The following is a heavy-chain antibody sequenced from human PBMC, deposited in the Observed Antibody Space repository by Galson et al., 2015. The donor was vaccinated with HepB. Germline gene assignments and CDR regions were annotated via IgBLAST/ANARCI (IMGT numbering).Heavy chain of an antibody. V-gene: IGHV3-30*18. CDR2: IWYDGSNK. CDR3: AKEWSSATIDS. CDR1: GFSFSSYG. Sequence: SLRLSCAASGFSFSSYGMHWVRQAPGKGLEWVAVIWYDGSNKYYADSVKGRFTISRDNSKNTLYLQMNSLRAEDTAVYYCAKEWSSATIDSWGQGTLVTVSS. D-gene: IGHD6-25*01. J-gene: IGHJ4*02.